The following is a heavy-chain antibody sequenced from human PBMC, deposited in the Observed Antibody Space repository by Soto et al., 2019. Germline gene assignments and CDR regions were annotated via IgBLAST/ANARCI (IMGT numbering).Heavy chain of an antibody. CDR1: GLALTSDW. D-gene: IGHD3-16*01. CDR3: ATARCQTNYGWSETFEF. V-gene: IGHV3-15*07. J-gene: IGHJ4*02. CDR2: IKSNLDGGTT. Sequence: QLVESGGGLVEPGGSLRLSCTASGLALTSDWLSWVRQVPGKGLEWLGLIKSNLDGGTTDYAAPLKGRIRISRDDSTNTVYLQMDRLNSEDTAFYYCATARCQTNYGWSETFEFWGQGTLVTVSS.